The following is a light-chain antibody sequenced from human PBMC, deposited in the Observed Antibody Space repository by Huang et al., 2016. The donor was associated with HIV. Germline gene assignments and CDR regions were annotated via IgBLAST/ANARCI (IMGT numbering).Light chain of an antibody. CDR2: GTS. V-gene: IGKV3-15*01. Sequence: EIVLTQSPATLSVSPGERVTLSCRSSPSLTTNLAWDQQKPGQAPRLLIHGTSTRASDVPARFSGSGSGTEFTLTISSLQSEDFAVYSCQHYKTFGRGTKLEIK. J-gene: IGKJ2*01. CDR1: PSLTTN. CDR3: QHYKT.